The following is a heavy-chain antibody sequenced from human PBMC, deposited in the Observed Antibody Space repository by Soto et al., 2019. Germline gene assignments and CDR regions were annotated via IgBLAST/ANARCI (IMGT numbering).Heavy chain of an antibody. CDR2: IIPLDGTT. D-gene: IGHD3-10*01. CDR1: GGPFSSFA. V-gene: IGHV1-69*06. J-gene: IGHJ5*01. Sequence: QVQLVQSGAEVKKPGSSVKVSCTTSGGPFSSFAINWVRQAPGQGLEWMGGIIPLDGTTTYAEKIQGRVTITADTSTSTAYMDLRIAPLDDTAVYYTASFFSQVQRGWAASVSW. CDR3: ASFFSQVQRGWAASVS.